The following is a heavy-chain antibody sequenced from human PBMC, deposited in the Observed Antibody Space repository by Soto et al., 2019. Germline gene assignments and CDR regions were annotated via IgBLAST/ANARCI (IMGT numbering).Heavy chain of an antibody. Sequence: ASVKVSCKASGYTFTGYYMHWVRQAPGQGLEWMGWINPNSGGTNYAQKFQGWVTMTRDTSISTAYMELSRLRSDDTAVYYCARDHTSYSSSWYRAHYYYYYGMDVWGQGTTVTVSS. CDR2: INPNSGGT. V-gene: IGHV1-2*04. J-gene: IGHJ6*02. CDR1: GYTFTGYY. D-gene: IGHD6-13*01. CDR3: ARDHTSYSSSWYRAHYYYYYGMDV.